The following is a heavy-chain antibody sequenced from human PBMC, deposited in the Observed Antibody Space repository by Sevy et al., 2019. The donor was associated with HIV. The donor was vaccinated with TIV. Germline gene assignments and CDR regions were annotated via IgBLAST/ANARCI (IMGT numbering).Heavy chain of an antibody. CDR1: GFTFTYAW. CDR2: IKSRADGGKT. CDR3: STDPIILVLVTDGKDV. Sequence: GGSLRLSCAASGFTFTYAWMTWVRQAPGKGLEWVGCIKSRADGGKTDYAAPVKGRFTISRDDSKNKLYLQMNSLRSEDTGVYYCSTDPIILVLVTDGKDVWGQGTTVTVSS. D-gene: IGHD2-8*02. J-gene: IGHJ6*02. V-gene: IGHV3-15*01.